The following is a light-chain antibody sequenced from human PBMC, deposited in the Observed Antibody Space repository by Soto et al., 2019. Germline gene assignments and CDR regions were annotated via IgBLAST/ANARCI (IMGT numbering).Light chain of an antibody. CDR2: DVS. J-gene: IGLJ1*01. V-gene: IGLV2-14*03. CDR1: SSDVGGYKY. CDR3: SAYTSSSCYV. Sequence: QSVLTQPASVSGSPGQSIATSCTGTSSDVGGYKYVSWYQQHPGKAPKLMIYDVSNRPSGVSDRFSGSKSGNTASLTISGLQSEEEADYYCSAYTSSSCYVVATGTEVTV.